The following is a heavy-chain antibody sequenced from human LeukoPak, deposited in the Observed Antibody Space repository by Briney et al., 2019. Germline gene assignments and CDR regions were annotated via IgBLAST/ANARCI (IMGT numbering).Heavy chain of an antibody. CDR2: IFYSGST. J-gene: IGHJ4*02. V-gene: IGHV4-31*03. D-gene: IGHD3-16*01. CDR1: GGSISSGGYY. Sequence: PSQTLSLTCTVSGGSISSGGYYWSWIRQHPGKGLEWIGYIFYSGSTYYNPSLKSRVTISVDTSKNQFSLKLSSVTAADTDVYYCARAMIKGEYYFDYWGQGTLVTVSS. CDR3: ARAMIKGEYYFDY.